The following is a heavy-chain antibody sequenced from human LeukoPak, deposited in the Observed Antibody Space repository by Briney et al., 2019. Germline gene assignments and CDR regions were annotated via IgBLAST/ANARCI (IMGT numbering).Heavy chain of an antibody. CDR1: GGSFSGYY. Sequence: SETLSLTCAVYGGSFSGYYWSWIRQPPGKGLEWIGEMNHSGSTNYNPSLKSRVTISVDTSKNQFSLNLNSVTAADTAVYYCARAVAYGIDTGYFDYWGQGTLVTVSS. J-gene: IGHJ4*02. CDR3: ARAVAYGIDTGYFDY. D-gene: IGHD6-19*01. CDR2: MNHSGST. V-gene: IGHV4-34*01.